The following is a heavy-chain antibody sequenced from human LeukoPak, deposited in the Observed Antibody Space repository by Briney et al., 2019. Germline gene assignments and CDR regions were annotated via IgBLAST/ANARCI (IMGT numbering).Heavy chain of an antibody. J-gene: IGHJ4*02. CDR1: GGSISSYY. D-gene: IGHD3-22*01. V-gene: IGHV4-59*08. Sequence: PSETLSLTCTVSGGSISSYYWSWIRQPPGKGLEWIGYICHSGRTNYNPSLKSRVTISVDTSKNQFPLKLSSVTAADTAVYYCAILHDSSGYYYFDNWGQGTLVTVSS. CDR3: AILHDSSGYYYFDN. CDR2: ICHSGRT.